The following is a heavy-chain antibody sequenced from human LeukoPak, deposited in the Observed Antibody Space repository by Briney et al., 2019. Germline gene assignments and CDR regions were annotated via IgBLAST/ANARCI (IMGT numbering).Heavy chain of an antibody. Sequence: PGGSLRLSCAASGFTFSSYAMHWVRQAPGKGLEYVSAISSNGGSTYYANSVKGRFTISRDNSKNTLYLQMGSLRAEDMAVYYCARDGPYYDFWSGYYTGYYYYYMDVWGKGTTVTVSS. CDR1: GFTFSSYA. J-gene: IGHJ6*03. V-gene: IGHV3-64*01. CDR3: ARDGPYYDFWSGYYTGYYYYYMDV. CDR2: ISSNGGST. D-gene: IGHD3-3*01.